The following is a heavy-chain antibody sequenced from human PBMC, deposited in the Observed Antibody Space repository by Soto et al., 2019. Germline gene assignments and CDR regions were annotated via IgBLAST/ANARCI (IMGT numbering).Heavy chain of an antibody. CDR1: GFTVSSNY. CDR3: ARQIQLWPLWCYMDV. V-gene: IGHV3-53*04. CDR2: IYSGGST. J-gene: IGHJ6*03. Sequence: GGSLRLSCAASGFTVSSNYMSWVRQAPGKGLEWVSVIYSGGSTYYADSVKGRFTISRHNSKNTLYLQMNSLRAEDTAVYYCARQIQLWPLWCYMDVWGKGTTVTVSS. D-gene: IGHD5-18*01.